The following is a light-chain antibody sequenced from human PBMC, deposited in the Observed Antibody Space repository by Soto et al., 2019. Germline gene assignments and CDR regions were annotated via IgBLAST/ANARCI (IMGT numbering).Light chain of an antibody. CDR1: QAIGND. CDR2: AAS. V-gene: IGKV1-17*01. J-gene: IGKJ1*01. CDR3: QQYISYSST. Sequence: DIQMTQSPSSLSASVGDRVTITCRASQAIGNDLGWYQQRPGKAPNRLIYAASRLQSGVSSRFSGSGTGTEFTLTISSLQPDDFATYYCQQYISYSSTFGQGTKVEIK.